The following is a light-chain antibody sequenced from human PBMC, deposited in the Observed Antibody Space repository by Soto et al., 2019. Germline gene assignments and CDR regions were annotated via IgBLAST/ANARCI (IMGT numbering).Light chain of an antibody. J-gene: IGKJ1*01. Sequence: EIVLTQSPGTLSLSPGARATLSCRARQSVSSTYLAWYQQKPGQAPRLLIYGASNRATGIPDRFSGSGSGTDFTLTISRLEPEDFAVYYCQQYGGSRWTFGQGTRVDI. CDR1: QSVSSTY. V-gene: IGKV3-20*01. CDR2: GAS. CDR3: QQYGGSRWT.